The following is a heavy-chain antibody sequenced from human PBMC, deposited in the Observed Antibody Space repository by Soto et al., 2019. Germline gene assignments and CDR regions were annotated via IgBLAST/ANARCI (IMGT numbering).Heavy chain of an antibody. J-gene: IGHJ4*02. CDR3: AADSLIKRGAGYCSSTSCYSDY. V-gene: IGHV1-58*01. D-gene: IGHD2-2*01. CDR1: GFTFTSSA. Sequence: ASVKVSCKASGFTFTSSAVQWVRQARGQRLEWIGWIVVGSGNTNYAQKFQERVTITRDMSTSTAYMELSSLRSEDTAVYYCAADSLIKRGAGYCSSTSCYSDYRGKGTLVTVSS. CDR2: IVVGSGNT.